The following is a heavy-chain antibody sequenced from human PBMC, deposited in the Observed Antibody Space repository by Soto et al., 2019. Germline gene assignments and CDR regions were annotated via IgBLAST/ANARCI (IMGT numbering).Heavy chain of an antibody. CDR2: IIPILGIA. D-gene: IGHD3-9*01. CDR3: ARDTYYDISDP. V-gene: IGHV1-69*04. Sequence: GASVKVSCKASGGTFSSYTISWVRQAPGQGLEWMGRIIPILGIANYAQKFQGRVTITADKSTSTAYMELSSLRSEDTAMYYCARDTYYDISDPWGQGTLVTVSS. J-gene: IGHJ5*02. CDR1: GGTFSSYT.